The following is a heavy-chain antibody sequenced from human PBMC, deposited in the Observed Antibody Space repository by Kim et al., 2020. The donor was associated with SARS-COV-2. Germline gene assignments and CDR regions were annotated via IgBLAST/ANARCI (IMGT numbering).Heavy chain of an antibody. D-gene: IGHD4-17*01. J-gene: IGHJ6*02. CDR2: VGTAGDT. Sequence: GGSLRLSCAASGFTFSNYDMHWVRQATGKGLEWVSAVGTAGDTYYPGAVMGRFTISRENAKNSLYHQMNRLRAGDTAVYYFARADYGGNYYYYYGMDVWGQGTTVTVSS. CDR1: GFTFSNYD. V-gene: IGHV3-13*01. CDR3: ARADYGGNYYYYYGMDV.